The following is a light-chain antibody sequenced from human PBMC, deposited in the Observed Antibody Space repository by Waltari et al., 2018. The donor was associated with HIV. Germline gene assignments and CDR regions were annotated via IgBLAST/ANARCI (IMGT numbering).Light chain of an antibody. CDR1: QSLSKY. V-gene: IGKV3-11*01. J-gene: IGKJ2*01. CDR3: QHRGDWYT. CDR2: DAS. Sequence: EIFLSQFSASLSLVPGARATLSCRASQSLSKYLAWYQQNPGQAPRLLIYDASTRVTGIPARFRGSGSGTDFTLTIISLDPGDFAIYYCQHRGDWYTFGQGTNLEI.